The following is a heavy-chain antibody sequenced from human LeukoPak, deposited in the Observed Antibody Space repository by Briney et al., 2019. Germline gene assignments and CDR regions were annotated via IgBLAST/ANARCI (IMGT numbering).Heavy chain of an antibody. D-gene: IGHD4-17*01. CDR2: VRYDGSDK. J-gene: IGHJ6*03. CDR3: AKGAGYGDLGYFYYMDV. CDR1: GFTFSTYG. V-gene: IGHV3-30*02. Sequence: GGSLRLSCAASGFTFSTYGMHWVRQAPGKGLEWVAFVRYDGSDKYYVDSVKGRFTISRDNSRNTLYLQMNSLRAEDTAVYYCAKGAGYGDLGYFYYMDVWGKGTTVTVAS.